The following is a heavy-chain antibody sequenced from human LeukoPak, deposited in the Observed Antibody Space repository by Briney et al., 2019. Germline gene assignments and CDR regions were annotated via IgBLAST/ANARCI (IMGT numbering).Heavy chain of an antibody. J-gene: IGHJ4*02. Sequence: GGSLRLSCAASGFTFSSYSMNWVRQAPGKGLEWVSSISSSSSYIYYADSVKGRFTISRDNAKNSLYLQMNSLRAEDTAVYYCARDGFCSGGSCYGYWGQGTLVTVSS. CDR1: GFTFSSYS. V-gene: IGHV3-21*01. D-gene: IGHD2-15*01. CDR2: ISSSSSYI. CDR3: ARDGFCSGGSCYGY.